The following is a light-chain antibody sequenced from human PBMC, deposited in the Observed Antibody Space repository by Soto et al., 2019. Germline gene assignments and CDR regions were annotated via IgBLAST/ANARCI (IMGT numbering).Light chain of an antibody. CDR1: SSDVGGYTY. J-gene: IGLJ1*01. CDR2: EVS. V-gene: IGLV2-8*01. Sequence: QSALTQPPSASGSPGQSVAISCTGTSSDVGGYTYVSWYQQHPGKAPKLMIYEVSKRPSGVPDRFSGSKSGNTASLTVSGLQAEDEADYYCISYAGSNNLYVFGTGT. CDR3: ISYAGSNNLYV.